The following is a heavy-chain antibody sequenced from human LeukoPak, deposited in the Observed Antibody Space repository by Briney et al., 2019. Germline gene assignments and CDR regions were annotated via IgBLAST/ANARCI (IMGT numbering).Heavy chain of an antibody. J-gene: IGHJ4*02. Sequence: GGSLRLSCAASGFTFSSYAMSWGRQAPGKGLEWVSAISGSGGSTYYAASVKGRFTISRDNSRDTLYLQMNSLRAEDTAVYYCAKGYYDYVWGSYYFDYWGQGTLVTVSS. CDR2: ISGSGGST. V-gene: IGHV3-23*01. CDR3: AKGYYDYVWGSYYFDY. CDR1: GFTFSSYA. D-gene: IGHD3-16*01.